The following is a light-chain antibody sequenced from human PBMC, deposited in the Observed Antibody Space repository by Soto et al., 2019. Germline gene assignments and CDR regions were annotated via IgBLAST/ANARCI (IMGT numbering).Light chain of an antibody. V-gene: IGKV3-15*01. Sequence: EIVMTQSPGTLSLSPGETATLSCRASHSINSNYLAWYQQKPGQAPRLLIYGISTRAADIPARFSGSGSGTDFTLTISSLQSEDFAFYYCQQHSQWPNTFGQGTRLEIK. CDR3: QQHSQWPNT. CDR2: GIS. J-gene: IGKJ5*01. CDR1: HSINSN.